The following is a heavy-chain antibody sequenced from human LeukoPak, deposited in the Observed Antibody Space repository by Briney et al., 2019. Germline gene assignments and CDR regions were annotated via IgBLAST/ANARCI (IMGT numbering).Heavy chain of an antibody. V-gene: IGHV6-1*01. Sequence: SQTLSLTCAISGDSVSSNSAAWNWIRQSPSRGLEWLGMTYFRSKWFNDYALSVKSRITINPDTSKSQFSLQLNSVTPEDTAVYFCARGVRSFDLWGRGTLVTVSS. CDR1: GDSVSSNSAA. CDR3: ARGVRSFDL. CDR2: TYFRSKWFN. J-gene: IGHJ2*01.